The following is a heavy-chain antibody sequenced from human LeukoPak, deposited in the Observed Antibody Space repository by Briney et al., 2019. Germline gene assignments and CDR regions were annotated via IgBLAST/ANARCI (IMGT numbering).Heavy chain of an antibody. J-gene: IGHJ5*02. CDR2: IYYSGST. Sequence: SETLSLTCTVSGGSISSYYWSWIRQPPGKGLEWTGYIYYSGSTNYNPSLKSRVTISVDTSKNQFSLKLSSVTAADTAVYYCARWFGELLHPWFDPWGQGTLVTVSS. CDR3: ARWFGELLHPWFDP. D-gene: IGHD3-10*01. V-gene: IGHV4-59*01. CDR1: GGSISSYY.